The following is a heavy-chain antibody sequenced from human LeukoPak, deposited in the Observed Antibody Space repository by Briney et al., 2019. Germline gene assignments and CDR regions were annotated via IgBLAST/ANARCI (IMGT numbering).Heavy chain of an antibody. D-gene: IGHD2-2*01. Sequence: SETLSLTCTVSGYSISRGYSWGWIRQPPGKGLEWIGNIYHSGSTNYSPSLKSRVTISVDTSKNQFSLKLSSVTAADTAVYYCARGAFEDCSSTSCHHFWFDPWGQGTLVTVSS. CDR3: ARGAFEDCSSTSCHHFWFDP. V-gene: IGHV4-38-2*02. J-gene: IGHJ5*02. CDR2: IYHSGST. CDR1: GYSISRGYS.